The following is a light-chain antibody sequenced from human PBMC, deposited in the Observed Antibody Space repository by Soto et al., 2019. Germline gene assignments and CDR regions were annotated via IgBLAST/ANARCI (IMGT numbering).Light chain of an antibody. CDR3: QSYDNSLNEWV. J-gene: IGLJ3*02. Sequence: QSVLTQPPSVSGAPGQRVTISCTGTASSIAARYDVHRYQQIPGTAPKLLISGNNNRPSGVPDRFSASKSGISASLAITGLQADDEADYYCQSYDNSLNEWVFGGGTKLTVL. CDR1: ASSIAARYD. V-gene: IGLV1-40*01. CDR2: GNN.